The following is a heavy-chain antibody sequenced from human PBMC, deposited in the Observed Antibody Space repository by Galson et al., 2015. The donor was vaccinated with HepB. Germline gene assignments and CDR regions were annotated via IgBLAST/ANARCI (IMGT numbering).Heavy chain of an antibody. D-gene: IGHD3-10*01. V-gene: IGHV3-23*01. CDR2: ISGSGGST. J-gene: IGHJ3*02. CDR1: GFTFSSYA. Sequence: SLRLSCAASGFTFSSYAMSWVRQAPGKGLEWVSAISGSGGSTYYADSVKGRFTISRDNSKNTLYLQMNSLRAEDTAVYYCAKGWKYYGSGRGAHDAFDIWGQGTMVTVSS. CDR3: AKGWKYYGSGRGAHDAFDI.